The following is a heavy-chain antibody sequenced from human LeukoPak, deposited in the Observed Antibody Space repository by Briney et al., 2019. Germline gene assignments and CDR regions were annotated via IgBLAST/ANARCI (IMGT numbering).Heavy chain of an antibody. D-gene: IGHD6-13*01. CDR1: GFTFSSYS. Sequence: PGGSLRLSCAASGFTFSSYSMNWVRQAPGKGLEWVSSIRSSDTYIYYADSVRGRFTISRDNAKNSLYLQMNSLRVEDTAVYYCASDKTAQLDNYYYYMDVWGKGTTVTISS. CDR2: IRSSDTYI. CDR3: ASDKTAQLDNYYYYMDV. J-gene: IGHJ6*03. V-gene: IGHV3-21*01.